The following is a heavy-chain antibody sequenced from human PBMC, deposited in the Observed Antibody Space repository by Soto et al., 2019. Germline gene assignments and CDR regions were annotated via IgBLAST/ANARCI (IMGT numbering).Heavy chain of an antibody. J-gene: IGHJ5*02. CDR3: AREYVSGWLNPFDP. V-gene: IGHV1-3*01. Sequence: ASVKVSCKASGYSFTTHTINWVRQAPGQRLEWLGWINAGNGQTEYSQKFQGRVTITRDTSASTAYMELSGLTSEDAALYYCAREYVSGWLNPFDPWGQGTLVTVSS. CDR2: INAGNGQT. CDR1: GYSFTTHT. D-gene: IGHD6-19*01.